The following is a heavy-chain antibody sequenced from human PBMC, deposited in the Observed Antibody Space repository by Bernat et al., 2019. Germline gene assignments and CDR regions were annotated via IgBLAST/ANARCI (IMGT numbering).Heavy chain of an antibody. D-gene: IGHD3-22*01. J-gene: IGHJ5*02. CDR3: ARESGSGYYTPSWFDP. CDR2: INSDGSST. CDR1: GFTFSSYW. Sequence: EVQLVESGGGLVQPGGSLRLSCAASGFTFSSYWMHWVRQAPGKGLVWVSRINSDGSSTSYADSVKGRFTISRDNAKITLYLQMNSLRAEDTAVYYCARESGSGYYTPSWFDPWGQGTLVTVSS. V-gene: IGHV3-74*01.